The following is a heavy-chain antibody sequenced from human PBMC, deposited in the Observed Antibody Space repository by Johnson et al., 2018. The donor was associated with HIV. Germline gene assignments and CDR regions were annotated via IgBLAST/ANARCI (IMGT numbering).Heavy chain of an antibody. Sequence: VQLVESGGGLVQPGRSLRLSCAASGFTFDDYAMHWVRQAPGKGLEWVSGISWNSGSIGYADSVKGRFTISRDNAKNSLYLQMNSLRAEDTALYYCAKEGNYETTSDAFDIWGQGTMVTVSS. CDR1: GFTFDDYA. J-gene: IGHJ3*02. D-gene: IGHD4-11*01. CDR3: AKEGNYETTSDAFDI. CDR2: ISWNSGSI. V-gene: IGHV3-9*01.